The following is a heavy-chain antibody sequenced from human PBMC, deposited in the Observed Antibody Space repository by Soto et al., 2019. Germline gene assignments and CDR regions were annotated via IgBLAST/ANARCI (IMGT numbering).Heavy chain of an antibody. CDR3: AKDRASYDSSAQFDS. V-gene: IGHV3-23*01. D-gene: IGHD3-22*01. Sequence: EVKLLESGGRLVQPGGSLRLSCAASGFSFNIFAMNWVRQAPGQGLEWVSGISGGGGSTYYADSVKGRFTISRDNSTNTLYLQMNSLRAEDTAVYYCAKDRASYDSSAQFDSWGQGTLVTVSS. CDR2: ISGGGGST. CDR1: GFSFNIFA. J-gene: IGHJ4*02.